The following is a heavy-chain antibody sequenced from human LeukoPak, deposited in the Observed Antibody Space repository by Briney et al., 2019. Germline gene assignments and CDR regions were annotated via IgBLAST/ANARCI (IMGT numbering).Heavy chain of an antibody. V-gene: IGHV1-69*05. CDR2: IMPLFGTP. CDR3: ARDKSSSWFDY. J-gene: IGHJ4*02. Sequence: ASVKVSCKASGGTFNNYAISWVRQAPGQGPEWMGGIMPLFGTPNYAQKFQGRVTIITDDSTNTAYMELSSLRSEDTAVYYCARDKSSSWFDYWGQGTLVTVSS. CDR1: GGTFNNYA. D-gene: IGHD6-13*01.